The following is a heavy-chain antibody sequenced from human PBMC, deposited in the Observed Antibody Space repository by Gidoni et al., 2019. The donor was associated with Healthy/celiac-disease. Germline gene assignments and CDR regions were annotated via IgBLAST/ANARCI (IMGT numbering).Heavy chain of an antibody. D-gene: IGHD3-10*01. CDR2: IKQDGSEK. CDR3: ASLAMVRGPPPFDY. J-gene: IGHJ4*02. V-gene: IGHV3-7*03. CDR1: GFTFSSYW. Sequence: EVQLVESGGGLVQPGGSLRLSCAASGFTFSSYWMSWVRQAPGKGLEWVANIKQDGSEKYYVDSVKGRFTISRDNAKNSLYLQMNSLRAEDTAVYYCASLAMVRGPPPFDYWGQGTLVTVSS.